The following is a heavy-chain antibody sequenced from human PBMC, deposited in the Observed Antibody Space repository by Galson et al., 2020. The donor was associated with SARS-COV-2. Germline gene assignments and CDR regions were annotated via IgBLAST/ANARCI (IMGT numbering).Heavy chain of an antibody. D-gene: IGHD4-17*01. CDR3: ARSIPDDYGDPHYDYCMDF. Sequence: PGGSLRLSCSASGLTFRRYALPWVRQAPGQGLVFVSALNTHGGSTNYANPVKRRFTISRDNSKNTVYLQMGSLRIDDMGVYYCARSIPDDYGDPHYDYCMDFWGQGTTLTVSS. CDR1: GLTFRRYA. J-gene: IGHJ6*02. V-gene: IGHV3-64*01. CDR2: LNTHGGST.